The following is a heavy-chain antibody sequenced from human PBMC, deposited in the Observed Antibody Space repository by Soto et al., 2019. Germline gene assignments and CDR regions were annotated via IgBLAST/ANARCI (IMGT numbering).Heavy chain of an antibody. Sequence: WGSLRLSCAASGFTFISHAMSCVRRSPGKWLEWVSAIGVGSTPYYADSVKGRFTISRDNSKNTLYLQMNSPGAEDTAVYYCTRHSGSDQAGRNFDSWGQGTLVTVSS. J-gene: IGHJ4*02. CDR2: IGVGSTP. D-gene: IGHD1-26*01. CDR1: GFTFISHA. CDR3: TRHSGSDQAGRNFDS. V-gene: IGHV3-23*01.